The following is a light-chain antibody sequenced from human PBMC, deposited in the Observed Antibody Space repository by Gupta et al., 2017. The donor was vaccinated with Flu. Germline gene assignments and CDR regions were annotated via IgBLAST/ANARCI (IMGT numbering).Light chain of an antibody. CDR1: QSVSTN. Sequence: PATLSVSPGETATLSCRASQSVSTNLAWYQQKPGQAPSLLINSASSRATGFPSSFGGSGSGTVVTFNTSSLQSEDVSVYYYQQYDYCHLTFGGGTKVAIK. CDR3: QQYDYCHLT. CDR2: SAS. J-gene: IGKJ4*01. V-gene: IGKV3-15*01.